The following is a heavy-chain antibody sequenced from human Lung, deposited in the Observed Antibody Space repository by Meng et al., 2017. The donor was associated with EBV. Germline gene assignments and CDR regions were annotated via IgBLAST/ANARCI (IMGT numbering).Heavy chain of an antibody. Sequence: AASGFSFNFYAMHWVRQAPGKGLEWVALMSYDGTYIYYADSVKGRFTISRDNSKNTLYLEMNSLRPEDTAMYYCARDKYSSSIDWYLDLWGRGTLVTVSS. CDR3: ARDKYSSSIDWYLDL. V-gene: IGHV3-30*01. CDR1: GFSFNFYA. CDR2: MSYDGTYI. D-gene: IGHD6-13*01. J-gene: IGHJ2*01.